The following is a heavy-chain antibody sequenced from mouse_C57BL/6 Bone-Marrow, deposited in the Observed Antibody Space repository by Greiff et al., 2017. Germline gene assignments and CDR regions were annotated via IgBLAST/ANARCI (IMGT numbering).Heavy chain of an antibody. CDR3: TTGLTGT. CDR2: IDPENGDT. V-gene: IGHV14-4*01. Sequence: VQLQQSGAELVRPGASVKLSCTASGFNIKDDYMPWVKQRPEQGLEWIGWIDPENGDTEYASKFQGNATITADTSSNTAYLQLSSLTSEDTAVYYCTTGLTGTWGQGTTLTVSS. D-gene: IGHD4-1*01. CDR1: GFNIKDDY. J-gene: IGHJ2*01.